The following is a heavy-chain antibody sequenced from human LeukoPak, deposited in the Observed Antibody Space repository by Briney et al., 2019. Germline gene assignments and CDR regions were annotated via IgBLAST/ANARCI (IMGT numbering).Heavy chain of an antibody. V-gene: IGHV4-38-2*02. J-gene: IGHJ4*02. CDR2: VYHSGST. CDR3: ASSPSASIAGDY. D-gene: IGHD6-6*01. CDR1: GYSISSGYY. Sequence: SETLSLTCTVSGYSISSGYYWGWIRQPPGKGLEWIGSVYHSGSTYYNPSLKSRVTISVDTSKNQFSLKLSSVTAADTAVYYCASSPSASIAGDYWGQGTLVTVSS.